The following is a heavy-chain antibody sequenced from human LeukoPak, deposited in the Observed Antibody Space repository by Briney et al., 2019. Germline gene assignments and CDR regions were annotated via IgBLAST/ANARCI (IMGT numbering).Heavy chain of an antibody. CDR3: ATRGIQLWFDN. CDR1: GFIFSSYD. D-gene: IGHD5-18*01. Sequence: GGSLRLSCTASGFIFSSYDMTWVRQAPGKGLEWVSVVTGSSAGTYYADSVKGRFTIFRDNSKNTLYLQMNSLRAEDTAVYYCATRGIQLWFDNWGQGTLVTVSS. CDR2: VTGSSAGT. J-gene: IGHJ4*02. V-gene: IGHV3-23*01.